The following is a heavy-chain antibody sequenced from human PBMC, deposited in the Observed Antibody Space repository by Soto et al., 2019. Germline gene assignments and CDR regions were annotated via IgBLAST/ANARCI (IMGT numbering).Heavy chain of an antibody. CDR2: IYHSGST. CDR1: GGSISSRNR. J-gene: IGHJ6*02. D-gene: IGHD2-8*01. Sequence: QAQLQETGRGLVKPSGTLALTCAVSGGSISSRNRGNWVRQPPGMGLEWIGEIYHSGSTNYNPSLKSRVTISVDKSKNQFSLKLSSVTAADTAVYYCARMVWDYYYYGMDVWGQGTTVTVSS. CDR3: ARMVWDYYYYGMDV. V-gene: IGHV4-4*02.